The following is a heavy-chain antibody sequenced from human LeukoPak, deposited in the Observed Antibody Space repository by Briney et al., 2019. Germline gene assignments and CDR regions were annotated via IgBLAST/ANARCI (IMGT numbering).Heavy chain of an antibody. J-gene: IGHJ3*02. Sequence: GGSLRLSCAASGFTFSGSVIHWVRQASGKGLEWVGRIRSKTDNYVTAYAASVRGRFTISRDDSKNTAYLQMNSLKTEDTAVYYCTRIVGATLTDDPFDIWGQGTMVTVSS. V-gene: IGHV3-73*01. D-gene: IGHD1-26*01. CDR3: TRIVGATLTDDPFDI. CDR2: IRSKTDNYVT. CDR1: GFTFSGSV.